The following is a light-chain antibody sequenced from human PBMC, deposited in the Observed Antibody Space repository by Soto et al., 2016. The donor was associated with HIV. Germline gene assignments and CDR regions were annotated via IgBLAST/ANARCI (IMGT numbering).Light chain of an antibody. CDR3: QQLNSYMYT. Sequence: IQLTQSPSFLSASVGDRVTITCRASQGISSYLAWYQQKPGKAPKLLIYAASTLQSGVPSRFSGSGSGTEFTLTISSLQPEDFATYYCQQLNSYMYTFGQGTKAGDQT. CDR1: QGISSY. J-gene: IGKJ2*01. CDR2: AAS. V-gene: IGKV1-9*01.